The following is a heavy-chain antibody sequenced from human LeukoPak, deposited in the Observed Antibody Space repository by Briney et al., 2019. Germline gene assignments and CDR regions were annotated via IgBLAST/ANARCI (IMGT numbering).Heavy chain of an antibody. CDR1: GFTFSSYA. J-gene: IGHJ5*02. CDR3: ARTGYCSSTSCSAGFDP. V-gene: IGHV3-23*01. CDR2: LSGGGGST. Sequence: GGSLKLSCAASGFTFSSYAMSWVRQAPGKGLDWVSGLSGGGGSTYYADSVKGRFTISRDNSKNTLYLQMNSLRAEDTAVYYCARTGYCSSTSCSAGFDPWGQGTLVTVSS. D-gene: IGHD2-2*01.